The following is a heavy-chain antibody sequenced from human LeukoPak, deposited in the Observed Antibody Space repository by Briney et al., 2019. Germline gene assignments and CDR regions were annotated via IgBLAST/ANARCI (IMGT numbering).Heavy chain of an antibody. V-gene: IGHV1-18*01. CDR2: ISSYNDDI. CDR1: GYSFTTYG. J-gene: IGHJ4*02. Sequence: ASVKASCKPSGYSFTTYGISWVRQAPGQGLEWMGWISSYNDDIDFEQKFQGRVTMTTDTSTSTAYMELRSLRSDDTAVYYCARGWELDCWGQGTLVTVSS. CDR3: ARGWELDC. D-gene: IGHD1-26*01.